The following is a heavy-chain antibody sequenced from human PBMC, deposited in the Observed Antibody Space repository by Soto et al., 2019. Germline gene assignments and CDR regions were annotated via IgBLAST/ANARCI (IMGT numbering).Heavy chain of an antibody. Sequence: SGPTLVNPTQTLTLTCTFSGFSLSTTGMCVSWMRQPPGKALEWLALIDWADAKYYSTSLKTRHTISKETSKNRVVLTMTNVEPVATATYFCSRAVGGFTHGYSDYLGQGTLVTFSS. CDR1: GFSLSTTGMC. CDR3: SRAVGGFTHGYSDY. V-gene: IGHV2-70*01. D-gene: IGHD5-12*01. J-gene: IGHJ4*02. CDR2: IDWADAK.